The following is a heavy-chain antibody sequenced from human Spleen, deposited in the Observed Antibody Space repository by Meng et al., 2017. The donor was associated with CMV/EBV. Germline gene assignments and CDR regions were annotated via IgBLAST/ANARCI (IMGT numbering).Heavy chain of an antibody. CDR1: GGSISSYY. CDR2: IYYSGST. Sequence: SETLSLTCTVSGGSISSYYWSWIRQPPGKGLEWIGYIYYSGSTNYNPSLKNRVTISVDTSKNQFSLKLSSVTAADTAVYYCARRLLSIEGDQYFDYWGQGTLVTVSS. D-gene: IGHD2-21*02. V-gene: IGHV4-59*01. J-gene: IGHJ4*02. CDR3: ARRLLSIEGDQYFDY.